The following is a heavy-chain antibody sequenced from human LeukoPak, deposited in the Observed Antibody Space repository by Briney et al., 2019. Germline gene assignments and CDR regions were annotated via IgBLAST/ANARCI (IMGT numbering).Heavy chain of an antibody. CDR3: AKGAAGAEYFQH. D-gene: IGHD3-16*01. J-gene: IGHJ1*01. CDR1: GFTFSSYG. CDR2: ISYDGSNK. Sequence: GRSLRLSCAASGFTFSSYGMHWVRQAPGKGLEWVAVISYDGSNKYYADSVKDRFTIARDNSKNTVYMEMNSLRVEDTAVYYCAKGAAGAEYFQHWGQGTLVTVSS. V-gene: IGHV3-30*18.